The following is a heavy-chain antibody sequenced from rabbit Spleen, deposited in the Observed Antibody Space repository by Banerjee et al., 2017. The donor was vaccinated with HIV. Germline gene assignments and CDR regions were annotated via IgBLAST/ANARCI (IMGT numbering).Heavy chain of an antibody. J-gene: IGHJ4*01. CDR2: INGVGSGAT. CDR3: ASDSGNCFSRYGLDL. V-gene: IGHV1S40*01. D-gene: IGHD6-1*01. Sequence: QSLEESGGGLVKPGASLTLTCTASGCSFSSTYYMSWVRHDPGKGLEWIGCINGVGSGATSYANWGKVRCTISTTTSTTVTLQMPILTAAAAATYFCASDSGNCFSRYGLDLWGQGTLVTVS. CDR1: GCSFSSTYY.